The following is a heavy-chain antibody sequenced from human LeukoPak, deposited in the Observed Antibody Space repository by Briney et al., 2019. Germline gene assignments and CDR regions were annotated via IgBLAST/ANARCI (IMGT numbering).Heavy chain of an antibody. Sequence: SETLSLTCAVSGGPISNYYWSWIRQIPGKGLEWIGNIYYSGTTNYNPSLKSRVAISVDTSKNQISLKLSSVTAADTAVYYCAKDVNGDYDYWGQGTLVTVSS. CDR2: IYYSGTT. J-gene: IGHJ4*02. CDR1: GGPISNYY. CDR3: AKDVNGDYDY. D-gene: IGHD4-17*01. V-gene: IGHV4-59*01.